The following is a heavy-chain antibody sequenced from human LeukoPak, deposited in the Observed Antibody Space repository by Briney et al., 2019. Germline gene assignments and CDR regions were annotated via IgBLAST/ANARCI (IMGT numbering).Heavy chain of an antibody. CDR2: IRYDGSNK. Sequence: GGSLRLSCAASGFTFSSYGMHWFRQAPGKGLEWVAFIRYDGSNKYYADSVKGRFTISRDNSKNTLYLQMNSLRAEDTAVYYCAKPHRDAVVRDWFDPWGQGTLVTVSS. D-gene: IGHD4-23*01. CDR1: GFTFSSYG. J-gene: IGHJ5*02. CDR3: AKPHRDAVVRDWFDP. V-gene: IGHV3-30*02.